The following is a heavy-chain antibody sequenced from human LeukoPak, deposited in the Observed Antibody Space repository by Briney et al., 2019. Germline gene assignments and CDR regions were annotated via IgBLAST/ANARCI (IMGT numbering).Heavy chain of an antibody. V-gene: IGHV4-34*01. D-gene: IGHD3-10*01. CDR1: VGSFSGYY. Sequence: SETLSLTCAVYVGSFSGYYWSWIRQPPGKGLEWIGEINHSGSTNYNSSIKSRVTISVDTSKNQFSLKLSSVTASDTAVYYCARGYYGSGSHCCHMDVWGKGTTIT. J-gene: IGHJ6*03. CDR3: ARGYYGSGSHCCHMDV. CDR2: INHSGST.